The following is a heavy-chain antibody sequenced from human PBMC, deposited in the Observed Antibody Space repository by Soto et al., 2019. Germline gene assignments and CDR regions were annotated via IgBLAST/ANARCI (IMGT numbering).Heavy chain of an antibody. CDR2: MYNTGST. CDR1: GGSISSYY. Sequence: QVRLQESCPGLVKPSETLSLTCTVSGGSISSYYWSWIRQPPGKGLEWIGYMYNTGSTIYNPSLKSRVTISVDTSKNQFSLKLNSVTAADTAVYYCARDLWGYCGADCYPLDVWGQGTTVTVSS. CDR3: ARDLWGYCGADCYPLDV. V-gene: IGHV4-59*01. J-gene: IGHJ6*02. D-gene: IGHD2-21*02.